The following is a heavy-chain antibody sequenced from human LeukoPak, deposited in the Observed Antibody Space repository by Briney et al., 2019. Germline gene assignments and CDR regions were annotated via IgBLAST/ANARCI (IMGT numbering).Heavy chain of an antibody. CDR1: GFTFSSYA. CDR2: RSYDESNK. D-gene: IGHD1-14*01. CDR3: GRADQPGVSWLDP. Sequence: GRSLRLSCAASGFTFSSYAMHGVRPAPGKGLEWVAVRSYDESNKYYADSVKGRFTISRDNAKNPLYLQMNSLRADDTAVHYAGRADQPGVSWLDPWGQGTLVTVSS. V-gene: IGHV3-30-3*01. J-gene: IGHJ5*02.